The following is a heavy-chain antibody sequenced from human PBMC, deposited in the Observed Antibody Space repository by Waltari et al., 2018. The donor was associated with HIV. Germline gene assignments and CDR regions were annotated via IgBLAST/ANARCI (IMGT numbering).Heavy chain of an antibody. CDR1: GSTFSSYW. CDR3: APGRGWFEP. V-gene: IGHV3-74*01. CDR2: NNRDGSSK. J-gene: IGHJ5*02. Sequence: EVQVVESGGGLVQPGGSLRLSCEASGSTFSSYWLHWVRQAPGKGLVWVSSNNRDGSSKGYVESVKGRFTISRDNAKNTLYLQMNNLRAEDTAVYYCAPGRGWFEPWGQGTLVTVSS.